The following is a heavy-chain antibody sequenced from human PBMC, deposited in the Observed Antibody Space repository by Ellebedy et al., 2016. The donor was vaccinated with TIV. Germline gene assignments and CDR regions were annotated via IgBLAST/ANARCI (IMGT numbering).Heavy chain of an antibody. J-gene: IGHJ4*02. CDR1: GYTFTSYG. CDR2: MNPNSGNT. D-gene: IGHD4-23*01. V-gene: IGHV1-8*02. CDR3: ARDAATVEDY. Sequence: ASVKVSCXASGYTFTSYGISWVRQAPGQGLEWMGWMNPNSGNTGYALKFQGRVTMTRNTSISTAYMELSSLRSEDTAVYYCARDAATVEDYWGQGTLVTVSS.